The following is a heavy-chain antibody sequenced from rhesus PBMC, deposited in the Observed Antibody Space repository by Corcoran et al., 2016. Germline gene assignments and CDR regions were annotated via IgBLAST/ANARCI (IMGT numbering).Heavy chain of an antibody. CDR3: AITVTNYGLDS. D-gene: IGHD4-23*01. CDR2: FNTATGNP. Sequence: QVQLVQSGAEVKQPGASVKVSCKASGYTFTSYGMNWVRQAHGQRLEWMGWFNTATGNPTTAQGLKERFTFPRDTAISTAYLHIHSLKAEDTAVYYCAITVTNYGLDSWGQGVVVTVSS. CDR1: GYTFTSYG. J-gene: IGHJ6*01. V-gene: IGHV7-114*01.